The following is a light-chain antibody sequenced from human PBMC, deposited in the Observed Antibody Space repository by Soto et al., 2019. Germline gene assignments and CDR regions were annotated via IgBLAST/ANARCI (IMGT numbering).Light chain of an antibody. J-gene: IGLJ2*01. Sequence: QSVLTQPPSASGTPGQRVTISCTGTSSDVGGYNYVSWYQQHPGKAPKLMIYDVSNRPSGVSNRFSGSKSGNTASLTISGLQAEDEADYYCSSYTSSSTVVFGGGTKLTVL. CDR3: SSYTSSSTVV. CDR2: DVS. CDR1: SSDVGGYNY. V-gene: IGLV2-14*01.